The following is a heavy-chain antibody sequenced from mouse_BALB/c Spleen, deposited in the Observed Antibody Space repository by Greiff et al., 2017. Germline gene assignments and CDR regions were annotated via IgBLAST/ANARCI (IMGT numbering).Heavy chain of an antibody. J-gene: IGHJ4*01. V-gene: IGHV1S56*01. Sequence: VQLQQSGPELVKPGASVRISCKASGYTFTSYYIHWVKQRPGQGLEWIGWIYPGNVNTKYNEKFKGKATLTADKSSSTAYMQLSSLTSEDSAVYFCARYNYGTEAMDYWGQGTSVTVSS. CDR1: GYTFTSYY. CDR3: ARYNYGTEAMDY. CDR2: IYPGNVNT. D-gene: IGHD1-1*01.